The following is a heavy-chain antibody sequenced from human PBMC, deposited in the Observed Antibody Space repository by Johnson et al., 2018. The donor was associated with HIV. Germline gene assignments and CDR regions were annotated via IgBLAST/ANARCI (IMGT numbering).Heavy chain of an antibody. CDR2: ISYDGSNK. V-gene: IGHV3-30*18. CDR3: AKDAVRGEDNWNDAFDI. J-gene: IGHJ3*02. D-gene: IGHD1-20*01. CDR1: GFTFSSYG. Sequence: QVQLVESGGGVVQPGRSLRLSCAASGFTFSSYGMHWVRQAPGKGLEWVAVISYDGSNKYYADSVKGRFTISRDNSKNTLYLQMNSLRAEDTAVYYCAKDAVRGEDNWNDAFDIWGQGTMVTVSS.